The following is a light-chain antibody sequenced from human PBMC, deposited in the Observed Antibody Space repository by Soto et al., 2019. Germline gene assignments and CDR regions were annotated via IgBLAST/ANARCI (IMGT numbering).Light chain of an antibody. Sequence: EILLTQSPATPSLSPGERATLSCRASQSVSSYLAWYQQKPGQAPRLLIYGASNRATGIPARFSGSGSGTDFTLTISSLEPEDFAVYYCQQRSNWPPMYTFGQGTKVDSK. CDR2: GAS. V-gene: IGKV3-11*01. CDR3: QQRSNWPPMYT. CDR1: QSVSSY. J-gene: IGKJ2*01.